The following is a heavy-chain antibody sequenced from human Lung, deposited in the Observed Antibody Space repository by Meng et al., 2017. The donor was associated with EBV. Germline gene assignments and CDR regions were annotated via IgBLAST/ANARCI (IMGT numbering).Heavy chain of an antibody. V-gene: IGHV4-34*01. Sequence: QVQHQQWGAGLLKPSETLSLTCAVYGGSFSGYYWSWIRQPPGKGLEWIGEINHSGSTNYNPSLKSRVTISVDTSKNQFSLKLSSVTAADTAVYYCAVTRYCSGGSCFDYWGQGTLVTVSS. CDR1: GGSFSGYY. J-gene: IGHJ4*02. CDR2: INHSGST. D-gene: IGHD2-15*01. CDR3: AVTRYCSGGSCFDY.